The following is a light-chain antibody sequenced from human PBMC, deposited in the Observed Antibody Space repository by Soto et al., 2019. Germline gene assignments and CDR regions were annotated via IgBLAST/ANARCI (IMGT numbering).Light chain of an antibody. V-gene: IGKV3D-15*01. J-gene: IGKJ5*01. CDR2: GAS. CDR3: QQYNNWPIT. CDR1: QSVGSN. Sequence: ETVMTQSPATLSVSPGERATLSCRASQSVGSNLAWYQQKPGQAPRLLMYGASTRATGIPARFSGSGSETEFTLTISSLQSEDFAVYYCQQYNNWPITFGQGTRLEIK.